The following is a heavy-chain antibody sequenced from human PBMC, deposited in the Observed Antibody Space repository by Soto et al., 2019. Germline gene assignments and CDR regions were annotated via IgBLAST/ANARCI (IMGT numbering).Heavy chain of an antibody. J-gene: IGHJ5*02. CDR1: GGTFSSYT. CDR2: IIPILGIA. Sequence: QVQLVQSGAEVKKPGSSVKVSCKASGGTFSSYTISWVRQAPGQGLEWMGRIIPILGIANYAQKFQGRVTITASKATSTAYMELISLRSEDTAVYYCARSGHIVVVTALEDRWFDPWGQGTLVTVSS. V-gene: IGHV1-69*02. CDR3: ARSGHIVVVTALEDRWFDP. D-gene: IGHD2-21*02.